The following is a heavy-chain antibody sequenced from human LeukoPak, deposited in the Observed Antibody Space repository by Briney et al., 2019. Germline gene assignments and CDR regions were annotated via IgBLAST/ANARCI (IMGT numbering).Heavy chain of an antibody. CDR1: GFTFTSSA. J-gene: IGHJ6*02. D-gene: IGHD2-2*01. CDR2: IVVGSGNT. Sequence: SVKVSCKASGFTFTSSAMQWVRQARGQRLEWIGWIVVGSGNTNYAQKFQERVTITRDMSTSTAYMELSSLRSEDTAVYYCARGAGYQLSGMDVWGQGTTVTVSS. CDR3: ARGAGYQLSGMDV. V-gene: IGHV1-58*02.